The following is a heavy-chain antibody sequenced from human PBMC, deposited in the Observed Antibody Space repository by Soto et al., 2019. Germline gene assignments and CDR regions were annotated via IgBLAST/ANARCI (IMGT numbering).Heavy chain of an antibody. V-gene: IGHV4-4*02. Sequence: NPSETLSLTCAVSGGSIISKTRWSWVRQPPGTGLEWIGEIHHSGSTNYNPSLKSRVTISVDKSKNQFSLKVTSLTAADTAVYYCATDDYWGQGILVTVSS. J-gene: IGHJ4*02. CDR2: IHHSGST. CDR1: GGSIISKTR. CDR3: ATDDY.